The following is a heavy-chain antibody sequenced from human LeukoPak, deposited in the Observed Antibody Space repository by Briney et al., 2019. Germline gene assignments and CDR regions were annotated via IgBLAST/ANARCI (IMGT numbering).Heavy chain of an antibody. V-gene: IGHV3-21*01. J-gene: IGHJ4*02. Sequence: GGSLRLSCAASGFTFSSYGMNWVRQAPGKGLEWVSSISTSSSYIYYADSVKGRFTISRDNAKNSLYLQMNSLRAEDTAVYYCATRRGLWLPDYWGQGTLVTVSS. CDR1: GFTFSSYG. CDR3: ATRRGLWLPDY. CDR2: ISTSSSYI. D-gene: IGHD5-18*01.